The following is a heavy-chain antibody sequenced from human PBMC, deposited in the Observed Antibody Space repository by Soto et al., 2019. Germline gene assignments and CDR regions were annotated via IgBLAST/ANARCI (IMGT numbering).Heavy chain of an antibody. CDR1: GFTCSSYG. CDR3: AKEGSSDWPPYGYHYGMDV. CDR2: ISYDGSNK. V-gene: IGHV3-30*18. Sequence: PGGSLRLSCAASGFTCSSYGVHWVRQSPGKGLEWVAVISYDGSNKYYADSVKGRFTISRDNSKNTLYLQMNSLRAEDTAVYYCAKEGSSDWPPYGYHYGMDVGGQGTTVTVSS. D-gene: IGHD6-25*01. J-gene: IGHJ6*02.